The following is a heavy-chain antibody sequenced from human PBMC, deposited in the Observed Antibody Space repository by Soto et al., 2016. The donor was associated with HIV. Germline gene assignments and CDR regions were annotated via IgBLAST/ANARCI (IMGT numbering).Heavy chain of an antibody. D-gene: IGHD3-3*01. CDR2: ISGSGSNA. CDR3: ARRPNYDFLQRAKLLILTS. J-gene: IGHJ4*02. V-gene: IGHV3-23*04. CDR1: EFTFSNYA. Sequence: EVQLVDSGGTLVQPGGSLRLSCVTSEFTFSNYAMNWVRQAPGKGLEWVAGISGSGSNAYYADSVKGRFTISRDNSRNTLYLQMNGLRAEDTALYYCARRPNYDFLQRAKLLILTSWGQGTPGHRLL.